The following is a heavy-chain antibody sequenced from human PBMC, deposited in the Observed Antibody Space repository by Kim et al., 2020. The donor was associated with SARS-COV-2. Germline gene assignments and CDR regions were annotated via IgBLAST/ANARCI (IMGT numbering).Heavy chain of an antibody. CDR1: RFAFVTYA. CDR2: ILYNSETT. V-gene: IGHV3-23*01. J-gene: IGHJ4*02. CDR3: VTAAQVAAPDRNY. Sequence: GGSLRLSCAASRFAFVTYAMSWVRQAPGKGLEWVSSILYNSETTYYADSVKGRFSISRDNSKNTLYLQMDSLRAEDTAVYYCVTAAQVAAPDRNYWGQGTLVTVSS. D-gene: IGHD6-13*01.